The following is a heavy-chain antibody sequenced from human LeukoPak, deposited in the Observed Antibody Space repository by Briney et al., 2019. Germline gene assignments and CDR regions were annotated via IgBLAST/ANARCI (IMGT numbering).Heavy chain of an antibody. J-gene: IGHJ5*02. CDR2: INHSGST. V-gene: IGHV4-34*01. CDR1: GGSFSHYY. D-gene: IGHD3-10*01. CDR3: AGGVDGSGSYPPYNWFDP. Sequence: SETLSLTCAVYGGSFSHYYWSWIRQPPGKGLEWIGEINHSGSTNYNPSLKSRVTISVDTSKNQFSLKLSSVTAADTAVYYCAGGVDGSGSYPPYNWFDPWGQGTLVTVSS.